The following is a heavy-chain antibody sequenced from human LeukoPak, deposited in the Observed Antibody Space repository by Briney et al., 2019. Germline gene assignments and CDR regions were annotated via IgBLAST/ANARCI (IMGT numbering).Heavy chain of an antibody. D-gene: IGHD5-24*01. Sequence: SETLSLTCTVSGGSIISYYWSWIRQPPGKGLEWIGYIYYSGSTNYNPSLKSRVTISVDTSKNQFSLKLSSVTAADTAVYYCARVRDGYNFGFDYWGQGTLVTVSS. V-gene: IGHV4-59*01. CDR1: GGSIISYY. CDR2: IYYSGST. J-gene: IGHJ4*02. CDR3: ARVRDGYNFGFDY.